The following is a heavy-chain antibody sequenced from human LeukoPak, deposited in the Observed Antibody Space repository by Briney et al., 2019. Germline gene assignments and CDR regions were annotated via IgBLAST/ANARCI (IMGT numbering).Heavy chain of an antibody. CDR1: GFTFTSSA. J-gene: IGHJ4*02. D-gene: IGHD2-8*01. V-gene: IGHV1-58*02. CDR3: ARDCTNGVCYGTDFDY. Sequence: SVKVSCKASGFTFTSSAMQWVRQARGQRLEWIGWIVVGSGNTNYAQKFQERVTITRDMSTSTAYMELSSLRSEDTAVYYCARDCTNGVCYGTDFDYWGQGTLVTVSS. CDR2: IVVGSGNT.